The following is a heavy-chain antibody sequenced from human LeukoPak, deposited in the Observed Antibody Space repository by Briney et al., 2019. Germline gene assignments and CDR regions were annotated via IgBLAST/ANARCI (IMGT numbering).Heavy chain of an antibody. J-gene: IGHJ4*02. CDR3: ARSIVVVPPARPFDY. V-gene: IGHV6-1*01. D-gene: IGHD2-2*01. CDR1: GDGVSSNSAA. CDR2: TYYKSKWYN. Sequence: SQTLSLICAIFGDGVSSNSAAWNWIRQSPSRGLEWLGRTYYKSKWYNDYAVSVKGRITINADTSTNQFSLQLNSVTPEDAAVYYCARSIVVVPPARPFDYWGQGTLVTVSS.